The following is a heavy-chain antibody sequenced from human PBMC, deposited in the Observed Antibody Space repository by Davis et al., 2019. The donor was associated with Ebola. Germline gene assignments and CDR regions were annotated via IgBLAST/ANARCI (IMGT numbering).Heavy chain of an antibody. Sequence: SETLSLTCTVSGGSISSYYWSWIRQPPGKGLEWIGYIYYSGSTNYNPSLKSRVTISVDTSKNQFSLKLSSVTAADTAVYYCAKLTRFLDQSSWFDPWGQGTMVTVSS. CDR1: GGSISSYY. D-gene: IGHD3-3*01. CDR2: IYYSGST. CDR3: AKLTRFLDQSSWFDP. V-gene: IGHV4-59*08. J-gene: IGHJ5*02.